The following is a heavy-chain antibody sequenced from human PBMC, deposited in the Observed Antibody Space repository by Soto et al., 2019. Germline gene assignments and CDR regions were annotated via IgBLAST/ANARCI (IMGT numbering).Heavy chain of an antibody. Sequence: LRLSCAVSGFTFISYAMSWVRQDPGKGLEWVSAISGSGDSTYYAASVKGRFTISRDNSKNTLYLQMNSLRAEDAAVYYCARGLYAYNEVGIGYWGQGTLVTVYS. J-gene: IGHJ4*02. D-gene: IGHD2-2*01. CDR2: ISGSGDST. V-gene: IGHV3-23*01. CDR1: GFTFISYA. CDR3: ARGLYAYNEVGIGY.